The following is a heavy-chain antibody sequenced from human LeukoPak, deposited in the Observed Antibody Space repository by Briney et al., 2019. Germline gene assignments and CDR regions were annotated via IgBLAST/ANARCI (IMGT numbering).Heavy chain of an antibody. CDR1: GFTFSNAW. CDR2: IKSKTDGGTT. V-gene: IGHV3-15*01. Sequence: NAGGSLRLSCAASGFTFSNAWMSWVRQAPGKGLEWVGRIKSKTDGGTTDYAAPVKGRFTISRDDSKNTLYLQMNSLKTEDTAVYYCTTELHSGAYYDFLPLDYWGQGTLVTVSS. D-gene: IGHD3-3*01. J-gene: IGHJ4*02. CDR3: TTELHSGAYYDFLPLDY.